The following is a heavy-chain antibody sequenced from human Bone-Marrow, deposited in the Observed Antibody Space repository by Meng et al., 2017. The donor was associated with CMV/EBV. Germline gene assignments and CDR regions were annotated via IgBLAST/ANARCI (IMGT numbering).Heavy chain of an antibody. V-gene: IGHV4-61*01. D-gene: IGHD2-2*01. CDR1: GGSVSSGSYY. CDR2: IYYSGST. Sequence: GSLRLSCTVSGGSVSSGSYYWSWIRQPPGKGLEWIGYIYYSGSTNYNPSLKSRVTISVDTSKNQFSLKLSSVTAADTAVYYCARVGVLEASRRGYCSSTSCRRGGMDVWGQGTTVTVSS. J-gene: IGHJ6*02. CDR3: ARVGVLEASRRGYCSSTSCRRGGMDV.